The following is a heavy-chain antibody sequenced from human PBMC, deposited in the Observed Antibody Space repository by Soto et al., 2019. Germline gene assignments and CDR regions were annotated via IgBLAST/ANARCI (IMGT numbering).Heavy chain of an antibody. V-gene: IGHV3-48*03. Sequence: WGSLRLSCSASVFTCSSDEMNWLGQDRGKGLEWVSYISSSGSTIYYADSVKGRFTISRDNAKNPLYLQMNSLRAEDTAVYYCARDAGPDGYSSCWYVYWRRLTLGTFSS. CDR1: VFTCSSDE. CDR2: ISSSGSTI. D-gene: IGHD6-19*01. J-gene: IGHJ4*02. CDR3: ARDAGPDGYSSCWYVY.